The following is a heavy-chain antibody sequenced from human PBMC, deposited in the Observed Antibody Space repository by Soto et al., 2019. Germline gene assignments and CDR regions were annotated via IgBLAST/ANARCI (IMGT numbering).Heavy chain of an antibody. CDR3: ARAAAAAFYYYYGMDV. V-gene: IGHV1-18*01. CDR2: ISAYNGNT. Sequence: QVQLVQSGAEGKKPGASVKVSCKASGCTFTSYGISWVRQAPGQGLEWMGWISAYNGNTNYAQKLQGRVTMTTDTSTSTAYMELRSLRSDDTAVYYCARAAAAAFYYYYGMDVWGQGTTVTVSS. CDR1: GCTFTSYG. J-gene: IGHJ6*02. D-gene: IGHD6-13*01.